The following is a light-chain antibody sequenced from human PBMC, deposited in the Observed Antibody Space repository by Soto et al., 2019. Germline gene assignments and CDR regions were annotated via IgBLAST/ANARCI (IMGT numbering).Light chain of an antibody. V-gene: IGLV2-11*01. CDR1: SGYIEACDY. CDR3: CSCAGSYYG. Sequence: SALTQPRSVSGSPGQSVAGSCTGTSGYIEACDYVSWYQQHPGKAPKLIISEVNKRTSGGSYSFSGPKSRDPAPLTSAGLPREDAADEYGCSCAGSYYGFGTRTKVT. J-gene: IGLJ1*01. CDR2: EVN.